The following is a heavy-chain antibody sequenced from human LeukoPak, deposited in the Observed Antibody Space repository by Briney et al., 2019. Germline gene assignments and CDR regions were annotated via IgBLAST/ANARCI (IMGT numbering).Heavy chain of an antibody. V-gene: IGHV3-48*01. Sequence: GGALRLSCAASEFTFSSYSMNWVRQAPGKGLEWVSYITNSGNSKSYADSVKGRFTISRDNTKNSLYLQMNGLRAEDTAVYYCTTTSGVDSSGFNYWGQGTLLTVSS. CDR3: TTTSGVDSSGFNY. J-gene: IGHJ4*02. D-gene: IGHD6-19*01. CDR1: EFTFSSYS. CDR2: ITNSGNSK.